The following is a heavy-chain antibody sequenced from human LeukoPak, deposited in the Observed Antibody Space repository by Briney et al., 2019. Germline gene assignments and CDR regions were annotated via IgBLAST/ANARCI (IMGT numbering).Heavy chain of an antibody. V-gene: IGHV1-18*01. J-gene: IGHJ4*02. D-gene: IGHD3-9*01. CDR2: ISPYNGNT. CDR1: DYTFTSYG. Sequence: ASVKVSCKGSDYTFTSYGISWVRPAPGQGLEWMGWISPYNGNTNYAQKLQGRVTMTTDTSTSTAYMELRSLRSDDTAVYYCVRHPYYDTSTSYLTEFDYWGQGTLVTVSS. CDR3: VRHPYYDTSTSYLTEFDY.